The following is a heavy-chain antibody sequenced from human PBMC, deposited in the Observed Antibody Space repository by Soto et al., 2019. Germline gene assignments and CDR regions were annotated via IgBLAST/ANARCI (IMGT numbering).Heavy chain of an antibody. D-gene: IGHD2-15*01. CDR2: INPNSGGT. Sequence: SVKGSCKASGYTFTSYVRHWVRQAPGQGLEWMGWINPNSGGTNYAQAFQGWVTMTRDTSISTAYMELSRLRSDDTAVYYCARDRRYCSGGSCYDPGPYDAFDIWGQGTMVTVS. CDR1: GYTFTSYV. CDR3: ARDRRYCSGGSCYDPGPYDAFDI. J-gene: IGHJ3*02. V-gene: IGHV1-2*04.